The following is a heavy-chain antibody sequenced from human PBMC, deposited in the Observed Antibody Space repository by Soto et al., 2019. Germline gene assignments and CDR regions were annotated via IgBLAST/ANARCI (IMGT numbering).Heavy chain of an antibody. CDR1: GFTFSSYG. Sequence: GGALRLSCAASGFTFSSYGMHWVRQAPGKGLEWVAVISYDGSNKYYADPVKGRFTISRDNSKNTLYLQMNSLRAEDTAVYYCAKDTTLEVRGDNWFDPWGQGTLVTVSS. CDR2: ISYDGSNK. D-gene: IGHD3-10*01. CDR3: AKDTTLEVRGDNWFDP. V-gene: IGHV3-30*18. J-gene: IGHJ5*02.